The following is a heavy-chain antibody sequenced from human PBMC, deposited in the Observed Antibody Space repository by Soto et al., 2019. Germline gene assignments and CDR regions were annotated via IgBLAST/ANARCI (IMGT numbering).Heavy chain of an antibody. J-gene: IGHJ6*02. CDR2: INPNSGGT. CDR3: ARGVDTAMDYPNYYYYYGMDV. Sequence: GASVKVSCKASGYTFTGYYMHWVRQAPGQGLEWMGWINPNSGGTNYAQKFQGWVTMTRDTSISTAYMELSRLRSDDTAVYYCARGVDTAMDYPNYYYYYGMDVWGQGTTVTVSS. D-gene: IGHD5-18*01. CDR1: GYTFTGYY. V-gene: IGHV1-2*04.